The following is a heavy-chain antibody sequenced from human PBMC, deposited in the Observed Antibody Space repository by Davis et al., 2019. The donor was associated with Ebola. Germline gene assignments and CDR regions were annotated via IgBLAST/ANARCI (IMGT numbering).Heavy chain of an antibody. CDR1: GFTFGNYW. V-gene: IGHV3-7*01. CDR3: ARDRWPNLASYYGMDV. D-gene: IGHD4-23*01. Sequence: GGSLRLSCVASGFTFGNYWMNWVRQAPGKGLEWVANIRGDGREQSYVDSVKGRFTISRDNAKNSLYLEMNSLRAEDTAVFYCARDRWPNLASYYGMDVWGQGTTVTVSS. J-gene: IGHJ6*02. CDR2: IRGDGREQ.